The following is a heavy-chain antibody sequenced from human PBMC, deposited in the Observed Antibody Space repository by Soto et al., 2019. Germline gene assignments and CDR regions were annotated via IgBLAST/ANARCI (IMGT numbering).Heavy chain of an antibody. CDR2: IYWNDDK. CDR1: GFSLSTSGVG. D-gene: IGHD4-17*01. V-gene: IGHV2-5*01. CDR3: AHSRVPNYGGNPGYFQH. J-gene: IGHJ1*01. Sequence: SGPTLVKPTQTLTLTCTFSGFSLSTSGVGVGWIRQPPGKALEWLALIYWNDDKRYSPSLKSRLTITKDTSKNQVVLTMTNMDPVDTATYYCAHSRVPNYGGNPGYFQHWGQGTLVTVSS.